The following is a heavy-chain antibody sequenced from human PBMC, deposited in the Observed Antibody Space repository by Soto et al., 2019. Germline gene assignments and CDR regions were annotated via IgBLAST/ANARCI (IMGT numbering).Heavy chain of an antibody. V-gene: IGHV3-30-3*01. J-gene: IGHJ4*02. Sequence: QVQLVESGGGVVQPGRSLRLSCAASGFTFSSYAMHWVRQAPGKGLEWVAVISYDGSNKYYADSVKGRFTISRDNSKNTLYLQMNSLRAEDTAVYYCARAYSSSWYYFDYWGQGTLVIVSS. D-gene: IGHD6-13*01. CDR2: ISYDGSNK. CDR3: ARAYSSSWYYFDY. CDR1: GFTFSSYA.